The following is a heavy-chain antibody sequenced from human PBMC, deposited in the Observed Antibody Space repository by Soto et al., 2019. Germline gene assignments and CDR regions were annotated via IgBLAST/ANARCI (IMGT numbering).Heavy chain of an antibody. CDR2: INHSGST. CDR3: ASPRSYSSSWYGYYYYGMDV. Sequence: SETLSRTCAVYGGSFSGYYWSWIRQPPGKGLEWIGEINHSGSTNYNPSLKSRVTISVDTSKNQFSLKLSSVTAADTAVYYCASPRSYSSSWYGYYYYGMDVWGQGTTVTVSS. CDR1: GGSFSGYY. V-gene: IGHV4-34*01. J-gene: IGHJ6*02. D-gene: IGHD6-13*01.